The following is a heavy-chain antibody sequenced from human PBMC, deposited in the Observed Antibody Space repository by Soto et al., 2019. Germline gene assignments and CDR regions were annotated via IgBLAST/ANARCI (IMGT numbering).Heavy chain of an antibody. V-gene: IGHV1-58*02. Sequence: GASVKVSCKASGFTFTSSAMQWVRQARGQRLEWIGWIVVGSGNTNYAQKLQERVTITRDMSTSTAYMELSSLRSEDTAVYYCAVTERVNYGDYNWGQGTLVTVPQ. CDR1: GFTFTSSA. CDR2: IVVGSGNT. CDR3: AVTERVNYGDYN. D-gene: IGHD4-17*01. J-gene: IGHJ4*02.